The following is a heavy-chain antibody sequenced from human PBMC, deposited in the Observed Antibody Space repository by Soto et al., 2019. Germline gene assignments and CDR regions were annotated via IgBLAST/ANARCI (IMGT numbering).Heavy chain of an antibody. Sequence: GWSLRLSFAASGFTFSTHWMHWVRPAPGKGLVWVSRINVDGSETTYADSVKGRFTISRYNSLNLLHLQMDNLGADDTAVYYCARSHDTSAYYLSIDSWGQGTQVTVSS. CDR3: ARSHDTSAYYLSIDS. CDR1: GFTFSTHW. J-gene: IGHJ4*02. CDR2: INVDGSET. V-gene: IGHV3-74*01. D-gene: IGHD3-22*01.